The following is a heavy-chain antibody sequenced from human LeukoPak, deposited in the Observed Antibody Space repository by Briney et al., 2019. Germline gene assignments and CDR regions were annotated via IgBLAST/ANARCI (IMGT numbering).Heavy chain of an antibody. Sequence: SSQTLSLTCTVSGGSISSDDYYWSWIRQPPGKGLEWIGYIYYRGSTYYNPSLKSRVTISVDTSKNQFSLKLSSVTAADTAVYSCARVEMASMRAFGIWGQGTMVTVSS. D-gene: IGHD5-24*01. CDR1: GGSISSDDYY. CDR3: ARVEMASMRAFGI. CDR2: IYYRGST. V-gene: IGHV4-30-4*08. J-gene: IGHJ3*02.